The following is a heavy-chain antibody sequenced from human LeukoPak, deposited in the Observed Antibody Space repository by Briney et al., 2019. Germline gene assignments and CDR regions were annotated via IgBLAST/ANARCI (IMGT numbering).Heavy chain of an antibody. Sequence: RGESLKISCQGSGYTFTSYWIGGARQMPGKGLEWMGIIYPGDSDTRYSPSFQGQVTISADKSISTAYLQWSSLKASDTAMYYCARWESADLSALGYWGQGTLVTVSS. D-gene: IGHD1-26*01. V-gene: IGHV5-51*01. CDR1: GYTFTSYW. CDR3: ARWESADLSALGY. CDR2: IYPGDSDT. J-gene: IGHJ4*02.